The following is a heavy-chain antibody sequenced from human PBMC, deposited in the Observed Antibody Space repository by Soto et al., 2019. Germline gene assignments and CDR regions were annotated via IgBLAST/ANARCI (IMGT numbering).Heavy chain of an antibody. D-gene: IGHD2-21*02. J-gene: IGHJ4*02. V-gene: IGHV1-69*01. CDR1: GGTFSSYA. CDR2: FIPIFGTA. CDR3: TRVAYCGGDCYSGYFDY. Sequence: QVQLVQSGAEVKKPGSSVKVSCKASGGTFSSYAISWVRHAPGHGLEWMGGFIPIFGTANYAQKFQGRVTITADESTSTAYMELSSLISDDTAVYYCTRVAYCGGDCYSGYFDYWGQGTLVTVSS.